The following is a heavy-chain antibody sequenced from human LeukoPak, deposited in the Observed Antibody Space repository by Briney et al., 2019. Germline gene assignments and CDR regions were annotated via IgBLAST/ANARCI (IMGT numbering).Heavy chain of an antibody. CDR2: IYYSGST. Sequence: SETLSLTCTVSGGSVSSSSYYWGWIRQPPGKGLEWIGSIYYSGSTYYNPSLKSRVTISVDTSKNQFSLKLSSVTAADTAVYYCGRSGSNIGYWYFDLWGRGTLVTVSS. D-gene: IGHD1-26*01. CDR1: GGSVSSSSYY. CDR3: GRSGSNIGYWYFDL. V-gene: IGHV4-39*01. J-gene: IGHJ2*01.